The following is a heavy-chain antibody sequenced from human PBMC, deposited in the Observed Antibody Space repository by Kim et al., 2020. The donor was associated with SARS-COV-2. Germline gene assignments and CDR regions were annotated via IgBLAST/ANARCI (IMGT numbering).Heavy chain of an antibody. CDR3: ARVLSDSSGCHCWYFDL. CDR1: GGSISSSNW. D-gene: IGHD6-19*01. Sequence: SETLSLTCAVSGGSISSSNWWSWVRQPPGKGLEWIGEIYHSGSTNYNPSLKSRVTISVDKSKNQFSLKLSSVTAADTAVYYCARVLSDSSGCHCWYFDLWGRGTLVTVSS. V-gene: IGHV4-4*02. J-gene: IGHJ2*01. CDR2: IYHSGST.